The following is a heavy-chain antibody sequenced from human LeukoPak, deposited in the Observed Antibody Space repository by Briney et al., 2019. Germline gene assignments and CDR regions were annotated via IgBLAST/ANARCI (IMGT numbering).Heavy chain of an antibody. J-gene: IGHJ4*02. D-gene: IGHD6-13*01. CDR3: AREIAAAGTFDY. V-gene: IGHV4-59*01. Sequence: SETLSLTCTASGGSISSYYWRWIRQPPGKVLEWIGYIYYSGSTNYNPSLKSRVTISVDTSKNQFSLKLSSVTAADTAVYYCAREIAAAGTFDYWGQGTLVTVSS. CDR1: GGSISSYY. CDR2: IYYSGST.